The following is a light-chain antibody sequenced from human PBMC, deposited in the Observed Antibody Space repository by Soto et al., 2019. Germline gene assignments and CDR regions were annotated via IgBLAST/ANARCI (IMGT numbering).Light chain of an antibody. Sequence: DIQMTQSPSPRSASAGDRVTITCRASQTIRSYLNWYQQKPGKAPNLLIYAASSLQSVVPSRFSGSGSGTEFTLPISSLQPDDFATYYCQQYNRYSSTFGQGTKV. CDR3: QQYNRYSST. CDR1: QTIRSY. V-gene: IGKV1-5*01. J-gene: IGKJ1*01. CDR2: AAS.